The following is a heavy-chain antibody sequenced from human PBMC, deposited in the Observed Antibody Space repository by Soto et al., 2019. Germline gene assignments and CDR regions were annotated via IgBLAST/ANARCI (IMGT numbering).Heavy chain of an antibody. CDR3: ARLADNFDY. D-gene: IGHD2-15*01. CDR1: GGSFSGYY. Sequence: SETLSLTCAVYGGSFSGYYWSWIRQPPGKGLEWIGEINHSGSTNYNPSLKSRVTISVDTSKNQFSLKLSSVTAADTAVYYCARLADNFDYWGQGTLVTVSS. CDR2: INHSGST. J-gene: IGHJ4*02. V-gene: IGHV4-34*01.